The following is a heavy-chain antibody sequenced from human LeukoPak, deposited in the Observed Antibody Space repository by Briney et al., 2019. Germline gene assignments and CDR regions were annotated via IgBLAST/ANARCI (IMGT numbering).Heavy chain of an antibody. CDR2: IYYSGSA. V-gene: IGHV4-59*01. Sequence: SETLSLTCTVSAGSINNYYWSWVRQPPRKGMEWIGYIYYSGSATYNPSLKSRVTISVDTSKNQFSLKLSSVTAADTAVYYCASSSMISHWFDPWGQGTLVTVSS. CDR3: ASSSMISHWFDP. J-gene: IGHJ5*02. CDR1: AGSINNYY. D-gene: IGHD3-16*01.